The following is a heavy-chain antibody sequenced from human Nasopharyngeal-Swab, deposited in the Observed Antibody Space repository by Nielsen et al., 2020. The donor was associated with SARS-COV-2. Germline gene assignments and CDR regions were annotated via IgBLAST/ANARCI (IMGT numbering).Heavy chain of an antibody. Sequence: GESLKISCSTSGFTFGNSALHWVRQAPGKGLEYVSAISTHGGGTYYTDSVKGRFTIYRDNSQQTLYLQMSSLRPEDTAVYYCVKGMEGYNRGGYFDYWGRETWSPSPQ. D-gene: IGHD5-24*01. CDR2: ISTHGGGT. J-gene: IGHJ4*02. V-gene: IGHV3-64D*06. CDR3: VKGMEGYNRGGYFDY. CDR1: GFTFGNSA.